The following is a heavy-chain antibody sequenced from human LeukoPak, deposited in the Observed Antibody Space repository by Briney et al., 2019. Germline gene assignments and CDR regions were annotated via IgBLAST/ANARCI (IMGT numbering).Heavy chain of an antibody. V-gene: IGHV3-64*01. Sequence: PGGSLRLSCAASGFTFSSYAMHWVRQAPGKGLEYVSAISSNGGSTYYANSVKGRFTISRDNSKNTLYLQMGSLRAEDMAVCYCARGPGLLWFGELFQGELLYFDYWGQGTLVTVSS. CDR1: GFTFSSYA. D-gene: IGHD3-10*01. J-gene: IGHJ4*02. CDR3: ARGPGLLWFGELFQGELLYFDY. CDR2: ISSNGGST.